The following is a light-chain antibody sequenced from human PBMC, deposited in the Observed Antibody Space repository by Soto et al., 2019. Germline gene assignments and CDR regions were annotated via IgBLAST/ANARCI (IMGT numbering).Light chain of an antibody. CDR3: SAYSDIDTKV. V-gene: IGLV2-14*03. J-gene: IGLJ1*01. Sequence: QSALTQPASVSVSPGQSITISCVGTSSDVGAYIYVSWYQQFPGKAPKLILYEVNNRPSGVSNRFSGSKSGTTASLTISGLQPEDEADYYCSAYSDIDTKVFGTGTKVTVL. CDR1: SSDVGAYIY. CDR2: EVN.